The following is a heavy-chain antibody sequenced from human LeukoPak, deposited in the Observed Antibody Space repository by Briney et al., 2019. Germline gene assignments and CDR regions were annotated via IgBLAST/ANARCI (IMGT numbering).Heavy chain of an antibody. V-gene: IGHV1-46*01. CDR3: ARYSGRYYDFWSGYFDY. CDR1: GYTFTSYY. CDR2: INPSGGST. Sequence: ASVKVSCKASGYTFTSYYMHWVRQAPGQGLEWMGIINPSGGSTSYAQKFQGRVTITADKSTSTAYMELSSLRSEDTAVYYCARYSGRYYDFWSGYFDYWGQGTLVTVSS. J-gene: IGHJ4*02. D-gene: IGHD3-3*01.